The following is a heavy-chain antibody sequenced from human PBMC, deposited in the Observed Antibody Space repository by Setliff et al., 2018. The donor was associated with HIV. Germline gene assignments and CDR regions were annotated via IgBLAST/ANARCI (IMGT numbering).Heavy chain of an antibody. D-gene: IGHD3-16*01. V-gene: IGHV3-7*03. Sequence: GGSLRLSCAASGFTFSSCWVTWVRQGPGKGLEWVANIKQDGSEKYYVDSVKGRFTISRDNGKNSLYLQMNTLRAEDTAVYYCAKEAIYVGYVDYWGQGTLVTVSS. CDR3: AKEAIYVGYVDY. J-gene: IGHJ4*02. CDR2: IKQDGSEK. CDR1: GFTFSSCW.